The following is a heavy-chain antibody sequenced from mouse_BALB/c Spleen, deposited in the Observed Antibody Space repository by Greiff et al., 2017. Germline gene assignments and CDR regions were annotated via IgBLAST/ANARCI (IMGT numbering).Heavy chain of an antibody. CDR1: GYAFSSYW. CDR2: IYPGDGDT. D-gene: IGHD1-1*01. Sequence: QVQLQQSGAELVRPGSSVKISCKASGYAFSSYWMNWVKQRPGQGLEWIGQIYPGDGDTNYNGKFKGKATLTADKSSSTAYMQLSNLTSEDSAVYFCARDYYGSSYYFDYWGQGTTLTVSS. V-gene: IGHV1-80*01. J-gene: IGHJ2*01. CDR3: ARDYYGSSYYFDY.